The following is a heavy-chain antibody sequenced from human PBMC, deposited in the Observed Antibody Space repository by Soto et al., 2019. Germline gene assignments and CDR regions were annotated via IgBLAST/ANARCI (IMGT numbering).Heavy chain of an antibody. Sequence: ASVKVSCKTSGYPFTSYGIGWVRQAPGQGLEWMAWISPYNGNTYYAQKFQGRVTMTTDTSTNTVYMELRSLRSDDTAVYYCARGFNWLDYWGQGTLVTVSS. CDR3: ARGFNWLDY. D-gene: IGHD1-20*01. V-gene: IGHV1-18*01. J-gene: IGHJ4*02. CDR1: GYPFTSYG. CDR2: ISPYNGNT.